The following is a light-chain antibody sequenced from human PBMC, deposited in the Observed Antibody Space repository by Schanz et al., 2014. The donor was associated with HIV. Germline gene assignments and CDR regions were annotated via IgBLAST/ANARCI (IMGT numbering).Light chain of an antibody. CDR3: QQSYSTPHT. Sequence: DIQLTQSPSSLSASVGDRVTITCRASQSISIYLNWYQQKPGKVPKLLISAASSLQSGVPSRFSGSGSGTDFSLTISSLQPEDDATYYCQQSYSTPHTFGQGTKLEIK. CDR2: AAS. J-gene: IGKJ2*01. V-gene: IGKV1-39*01. CDR1: QSISIY.